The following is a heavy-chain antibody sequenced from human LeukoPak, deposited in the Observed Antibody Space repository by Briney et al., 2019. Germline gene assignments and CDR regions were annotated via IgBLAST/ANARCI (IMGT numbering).Heavy chain of an antibody. CDR1: GFPLTNYS. CDR3: AKATKAIVVDNYFDY. V-gene: IGHV3-23*01. D-gene: IGHD3-22*01. CDR2: VSANGGGT. Sequence: GSLRLSFAASGFPLTNYSISLVPQAPGEGVGWVSSVSANGGGTYYADSVKGRFPISRDNSKNTLYLQMNSLRAEDTAVYYCAKATKAIVVDNYFDYWGQGTLVTVSS. J-gene: IGHJ4*02.